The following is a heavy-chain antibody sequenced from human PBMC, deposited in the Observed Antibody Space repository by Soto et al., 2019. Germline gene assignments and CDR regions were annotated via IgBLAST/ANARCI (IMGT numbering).Heavy chain of an antibody. CDR3: ARLELTGLDN. CDR1: GYTFATHC. D-gene: IGHD3-9*01. V-gene: IGHV5-51*01. Sequence: PGESLKSSGKGSGYTFATHCIAWVLQMPWKGLEWMGIIYPGDSDTRYSPSFQGQVTIPADKSFSTAYLQWSSLKASDTAIYFCARLELTGLDNWGQGTPVTVSS. J-gene: IGHJ4*02. CDR2: IYPGDSDT.